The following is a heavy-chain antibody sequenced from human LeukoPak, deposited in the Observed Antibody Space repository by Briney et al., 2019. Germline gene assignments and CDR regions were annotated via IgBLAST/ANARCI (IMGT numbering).Heavy chain of an antibody. D-gene: IGHD3-10*01. CDR3: ARGRHYFDY. Sequence: PSETLSLTCTVSGGSISSYYWSWIRQPPGKGLEWIGYIYYSGSTNYSPSLKSRVTMSVDTSRNQFSLKLSSVTAADTAVYYCARGRHYFDYWGQGTLVTVSS. CDR2: IYYSGST. CDR1: GGSISSYY. V-gene: IGHV4-59*12. J-gene: IGHJ4*02.